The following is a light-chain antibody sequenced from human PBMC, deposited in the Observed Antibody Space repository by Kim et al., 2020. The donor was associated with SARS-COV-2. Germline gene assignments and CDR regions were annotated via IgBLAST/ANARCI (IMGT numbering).Light chain of an antibody. Sequence: QSVLTQPPSASGTPGQRVTISCSGSSSNIGSNTVKWYQQLPGTAPKLLIYSNNQRPSGVPDRFSGSKSGTSASLAISGLQSEDEADYYCAAWDDSLNGVVFGGGTQLTVL. CDR2: SNN. J-gene: IGLJ2*01. CDR3: AAWDDSLNGVV. CDR1: SSNIGSNT. V-gene: IGLV1-44*01.